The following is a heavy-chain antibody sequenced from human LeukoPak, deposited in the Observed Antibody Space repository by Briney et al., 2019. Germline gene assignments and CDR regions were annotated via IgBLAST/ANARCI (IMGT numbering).Heavy chain of an antibody. CDR3: ARLRGPLDWNEDDY. D-gene: IGHD1-1*01. J-gene: IGHJ4*02. CDR1: GGSISSGDYY. CDR2: IYYSGST. Sequence: SETLSLTCTVSGGSISSGDYYWGWIRQPPGKGLEWIGYIYYSGSTYYNPSLKSRVTISVDTSKNQFSLKLSSVTAADTAVYYCARLRGPLDWNEDDYWGQGTLVTVSS. V-gene: IGHV4-30-4*08.